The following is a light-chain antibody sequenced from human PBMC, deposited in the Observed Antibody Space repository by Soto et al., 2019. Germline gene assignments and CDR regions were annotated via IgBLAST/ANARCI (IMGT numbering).Light chain of an antibody. CDR2: DVS. Sequence: QSALTQPASVSGSPGQSITISCTGTSSDVGGYNYVSWYQQHPGKAPKLMIFDVSNRPSGVSNRFSGSKSGNTAFLTISGLQAEDEADYYCCSYAGSGTDNYVFGSGTKLTVL. J-gene: IGLJ1*01. V-gene: IGLV2-14*03. CDR3: CSYAGSGTDNYV. CDR1: SSDVGGYNY.